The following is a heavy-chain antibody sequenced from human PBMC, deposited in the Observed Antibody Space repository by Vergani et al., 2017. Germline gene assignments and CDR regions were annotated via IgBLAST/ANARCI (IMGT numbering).Heavy chain of an antibody. CDR2: IWYDGSKT. J-gene: IGHJ4*02. Sequence: VQLVESGGGLVKPGRSLRLSCAASGFSFSSYGMHWVRQAPGKGLEWVAAIWYDGSKTYYADSVKGRFTISRDNSKDTLFLQMNSLRAEDTAVYYCARPRWGRILDIAVLGGGFNSWGQGTLVTVSS. D-gene: IGHD6-19*01. V-gene: IGHV3-33*01. CDR3: ARPRWGRILDIAVLGGGFNS. CDR1: GFSFSSYG.